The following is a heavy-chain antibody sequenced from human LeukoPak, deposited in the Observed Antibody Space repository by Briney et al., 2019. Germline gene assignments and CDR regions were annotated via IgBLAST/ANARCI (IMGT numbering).Heavy chain of an antibody. CDR3: ARPYYYDSRIDP. Sequence: SQTLSLTCTVSGGSISSGDYYWSWIRQPPGKGLEWIAYMYYSGSTYYNPSLKSRVTMSADTSKNQLSLKLSSVTAADTAVYYCARPYYYDSRIDPWGQGILVTVSA. D-gene: IGHD3-22*01. CDR2: MYYSGST. J-gene: IGHJ5*02. V-gene: IGHV4-30-4*01. CDR1: GGSISSGDYY.